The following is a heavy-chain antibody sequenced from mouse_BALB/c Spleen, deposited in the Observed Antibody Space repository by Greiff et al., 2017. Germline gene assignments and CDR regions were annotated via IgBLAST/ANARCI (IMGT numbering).Heavy chain of an antibody. CDR2: ISTYYGDA. CDR3: ARECRLTGTRYYFDY. D-gene: IGHD4-1*01. V-gene: IGHV1S137*01. Sequence: VKLQQSGAELVRPGVSVKISCKGSGYTFTDYAMHWVKQSHAKSLEWIGVISTYYGDASYNQKFKGKATMTVDKSSSTAYMELARLTSEDSAIYYCARECRLTGTRYYFDYWGQGTTLTVSS. CDR1: GYTFTDYA. J-gene: IGHJ2*01.